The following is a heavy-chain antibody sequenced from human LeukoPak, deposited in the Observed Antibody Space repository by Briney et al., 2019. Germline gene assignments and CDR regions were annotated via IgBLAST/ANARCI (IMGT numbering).Heavy chain of an antibody. CDR1: GFTFNAFG. V-gene: IGHV3-48*01. D-gene: IGHD3-22*01. CDR2: IGTTSGAI. Sequence: GGSLRLSCAASGFTFNAFGMNWVRQAPGKGLEWVSYIGTTSGAIYYADSVKGRFTISRDSAKNSLYLQMNSLRAEDTAVYYCARDREAYYDSSGYYFGYWGQGTLVTVSS. CDR3: ARDREAYYDSSGYYFGY. J-gene: IGHJ4*02.